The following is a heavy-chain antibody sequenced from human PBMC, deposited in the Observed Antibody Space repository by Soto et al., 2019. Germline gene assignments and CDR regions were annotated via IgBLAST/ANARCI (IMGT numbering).Heavy chain of an antibody. V-gene: IGHV4-34*01. CDR2: INHSGST. CDR3: ARVTGRYYYGMDV. J-gene: IGHJ6*02. Sequence: QVQLQQWGAGLLKPSETLSLTCAVYGGSFSGYYWSWIRQPPGKGLEWIGEINHSGSTNYNPYLKSRVPISVDTSKNQFSLKLSSVTAADTAVYYCARVTGRYYYGMDVWGQGTTVTVSS. CDR1: GGSFSGYY.